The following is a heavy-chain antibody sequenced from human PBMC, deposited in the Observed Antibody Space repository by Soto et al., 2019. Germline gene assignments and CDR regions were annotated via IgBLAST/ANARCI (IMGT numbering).Heavy chain of an antibody. V-gene: IGHV1-46*01. CDR1: GYTFTSYY. Sequence: ASVKVSCKASGYTFTSYYMHWVRQAPGQGLEWMGIINPSGGSTSYAQKFQGRVTMTRDTSTSTVYMELSSLRSEDTAVYYCARDGEDGYNYSPTFDYWGQGTLVTVSS. D-gene: IGHD5-12*01. CDR2: INPSGGST. J-gene: IGHJ4*02. CDR3: ARDGEDGYNYSPTFDY.